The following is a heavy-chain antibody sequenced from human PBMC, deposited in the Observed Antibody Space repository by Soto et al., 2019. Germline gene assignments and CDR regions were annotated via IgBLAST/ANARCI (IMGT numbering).Heavy chain of an antibody. Sequence: PGGSLRLSCAASGFTVINNFMNWVRQAPGKGLEWVSIIYDDGTEYYADSVKGRFTISRDTSKNTLFLQMNSLRAEDTATYYCARAYYGNHFDYWGQGTLVTVSS. V-gene: IGHV3-53*01. J-gene: IGHJ4*02. CDR1: GFTVINNF. D-gene: IGHD3-16*01. CDR2: IYDDGTE. CDR3: ARAYYGNHFDY.